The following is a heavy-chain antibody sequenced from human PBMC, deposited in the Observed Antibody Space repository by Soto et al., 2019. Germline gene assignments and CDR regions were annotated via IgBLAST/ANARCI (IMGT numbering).Heavy chain of an antibody. CDR2: MNPNSGNT. Sequence: ASVKVSCKASGSTFTSYDINWVRQAPGQGLEWMGWMNPNSGNTGYAQKFQGRVTMTRNTSISTAYMELSSLRSEDTAVYYCARARLEDSNLPYYDFWSGYYIGYYFDYWGQGTLVTVSS. D-gene: IGHD3-3*01. CDR1: GSTFTSYD. CDR3: ARARLEDSNLPYYDFWSGYYIGYYFDY. J-gene: IGHJ4*02. V-gene: IGHV1-8*01.